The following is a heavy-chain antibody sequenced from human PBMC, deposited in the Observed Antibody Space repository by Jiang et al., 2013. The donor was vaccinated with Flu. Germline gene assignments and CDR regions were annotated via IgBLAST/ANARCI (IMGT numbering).Heavy chain of an antibody. J-gene: IGHJ4*02. CDR3: ARGVGATTPNY. CDR2: IYYSGST. D-gene: IGHD1-26*01. Sequence: LLKPSETLSLTCTVSGGSVSSGSYYWSWIRQPPGKGLEWIGYIYYSGSTNYNPSLKSRVTISVDTSKNQFSLKLSSVTAADTAVYYCARGVGATTPNYWGRGTLVTVPS. CDR1: GGSVSSGSYY. V-gene: IGHV4-61*01.